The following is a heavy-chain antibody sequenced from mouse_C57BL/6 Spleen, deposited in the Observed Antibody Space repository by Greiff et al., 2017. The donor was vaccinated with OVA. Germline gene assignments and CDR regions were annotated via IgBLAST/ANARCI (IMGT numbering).Heavy chain of an antibody. Sequence: EVKLMESGGDLVKPGGSLKLSCAASGFTFSSYGMSWVRQTPDKRLEWVATISSGGSYTYYPDSVKGRFTISRDNAKNTLYLQMSILKSEDTAMYYCARLFDYGSSFDYWGQGTTLTVSS. CDR3: ARLFDYGSSFDY. D-gene: IGHD1-1*01. CDR2: ISSGGSYT. V-gene: IGHV5-6*01. CDR1: GFTFSSYG. J-gene: IGHJ2*01.